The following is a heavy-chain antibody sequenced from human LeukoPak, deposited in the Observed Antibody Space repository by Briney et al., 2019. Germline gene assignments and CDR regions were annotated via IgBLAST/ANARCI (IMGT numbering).Heavy chain of an antibody. Sequence: GGSLRLSCAASGFTFGHYCMHWVRRAPGKGLEWVAFIRYDGSNKSYGDSVKGRFTISRDSSKNTLYLQMNSLRAEDTAVYYCARGSSGSYFQFIDYWGQGTLVTVSS. CDR3: ARGSSGSYFQFIDY. V-gene: IGHV3-30*02. CDR2: IRYDGSNK. J-gene: IGHJ4*02. D-gene: IGHD1-26*01. CDR1: GFTFGHYC.